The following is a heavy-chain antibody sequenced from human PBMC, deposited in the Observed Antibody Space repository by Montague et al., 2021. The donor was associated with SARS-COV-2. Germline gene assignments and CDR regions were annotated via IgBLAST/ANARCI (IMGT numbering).Heavy chain of an antibody. Sequence: SETLSLTCTVSGGSISSYYWSWIRQPPGKGLEWIGYMYYSGSTNYNPSLKSRVTLSVDTSKNQFSLKLSSVTAADTAVYYCVRDFDYWGQGTLVTVPS. CDR1: GGSISSYY. V-gene: IGHV4-59*13. CDR2: MYYSGST. J-gene: IGHJ4*02. CDR3: VRDFDY.